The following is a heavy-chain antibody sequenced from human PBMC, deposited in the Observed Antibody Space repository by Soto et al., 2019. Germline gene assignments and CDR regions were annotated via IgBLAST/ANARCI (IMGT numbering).Heavy chain of an antibody. CDR3: AICAGIAAAGTSYYFDY. CDR2: IIPIFGTA. Sequence: QVQLVQSGAEVKKPGSSVKVSCKASGGTFSSYAISWVRQAPGQGLEWMGGIIPIFGTANYAQKFQGRVTVTADESTSTAYRELSSLRSEDTAVYYCAICAGIAAAGTSYYFDYWGQGTLVTVSS. V-gene: IGHV1-69*12. CDR1: GGTFSSYA. J-gene: IGHJ4*02. D-gene: IGHD6-13*01.